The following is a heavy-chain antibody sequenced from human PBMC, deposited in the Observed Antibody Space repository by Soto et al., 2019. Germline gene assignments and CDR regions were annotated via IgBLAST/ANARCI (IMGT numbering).Heavy chain of an antibody. Sequence: GESLKISCAASGFTFSSYAMSWVRQAPGKGLEWVSGITGSGGRTYYADSVKGRFTVSRDNSKNTLYLQMNTLRAEDTAVYYCAKGDSATVTMFDYWGQGTLVTVSS. CDR2: ITGSGGRT. J-gene: IGHJ4*02. V-gene: IGHV3-23*01. CDR1: GFTFSSYA. D-gene: IGHD4-17*01. CDR3: AKGDSATVTMFDY.